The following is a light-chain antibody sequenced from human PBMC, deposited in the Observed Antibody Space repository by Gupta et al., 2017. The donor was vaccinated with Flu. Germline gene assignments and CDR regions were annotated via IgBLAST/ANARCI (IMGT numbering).Light chain of an antibody. Sequence: PSTLSASVGDRVTITCRASQSISSWLAWYQQKPGKALKLLIYKASSLESGVPSRFSGSGSGTEFTLTISSLQPDDFATYYCQQYNSYSYTFGQGTKLEIK. CDR2: KAS. CDR1: QSISSW. J-gene: IGKJ2*01. CDR3: QQYNSYSYT. V-gene: IGKV1-5*03.